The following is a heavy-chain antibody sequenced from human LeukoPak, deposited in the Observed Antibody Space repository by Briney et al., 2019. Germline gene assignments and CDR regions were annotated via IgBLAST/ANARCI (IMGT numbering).Heavy chain of an antibody. CDR1: GFMLTSYS. J-gene: IGHJ6*03. CDR3: ARIAISSLGAYYMDV. CDR2: ISASSTYI. D-gene: IGHD5-24*01. V-gene: IGHV3-21*01. Sequence: GGSLRLSCVASGFMLTSYSMNWVRQAPGKGLEWVSSISASSTYIFYGDSVKGRFTLSRDNARSSLYLQMNGLRAEDTAVYYCARIAISSLGAYYMDVWGKGTTVTVSS.